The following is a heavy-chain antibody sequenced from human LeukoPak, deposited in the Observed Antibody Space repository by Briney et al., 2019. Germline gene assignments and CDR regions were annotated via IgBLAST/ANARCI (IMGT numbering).Heavy chain of an antibody. CDR2: IGASGGST. CDR1: GFTFSSYA. V-gene: IGHV3-23*01. D-gene: IGHD5-18*01. J-gene: IGHJ4*02. Sequence: PGGSLRLSCAASGFTFSSYAMSWVRQAPGNGLEWVSAIGASGGSTYYADSVKGRFTISRDNSKNTLYLQMNSLRAEDTAVYYCAKRPRGYSYRSFDYWGPGTLVTVSS. CDR3: AKRPRGYSYRSFDY.